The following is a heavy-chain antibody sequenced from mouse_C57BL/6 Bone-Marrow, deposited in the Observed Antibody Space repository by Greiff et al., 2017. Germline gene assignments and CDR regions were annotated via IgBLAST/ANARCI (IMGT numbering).Heavy chain of an antibody. V-gene: IGHV1-50*01. Sequence: VQLQQPGAELVKPGASVKLSCKASGYTFTSYWMQWVKQRPGQGLEWIGEIDPSDSYTNYNQKFKGKATLTVDTSSSTAYMQLSSLTSEYSAVYYCAREGRLLLYFDYWGQGTTLTVSS. CDR1: GYTFTSYW. J-gene: IGHJ2*01. D-gene: IGHD2-3*01. CDR3: AREGRLLLYFDY. CDR2: IDPSDSYT.